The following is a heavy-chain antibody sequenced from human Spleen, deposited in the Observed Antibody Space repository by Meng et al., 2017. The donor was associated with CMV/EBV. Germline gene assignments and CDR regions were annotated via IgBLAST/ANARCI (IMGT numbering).Heavy chain of an antibody. Sequence: FSSYAISWGRQAPGQGLEWMGGIIPILGIANYAQKCQGRVTITADKSTSKAYMELSSLRSEDTAVYYCARDPGPCSGGSCYAQGWFDPWGQGTLVTVSS. V-gene: IGHV1-69*10. CDR2: IIPILGIA. CDR1: FSSYA. J-gene: IGHJ5*02. CDR3: ARDPGPCSGGSCYAQGWFDP. D-gene: IGHD2-15*01.